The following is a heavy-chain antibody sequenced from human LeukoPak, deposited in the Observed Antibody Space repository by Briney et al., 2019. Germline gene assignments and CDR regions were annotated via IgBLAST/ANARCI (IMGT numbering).Heavy chain of an antibody. D-gene: IGHD3-10*01. CDR1: GFTFSSYA. V-gene: IGHV4-34*01. CDR2: INHSGST. Sequence: PGGSLRLSCAASGFTFSSYAMSWIRQPPGKGLEWIGEINHSGSTNYNPSLKSRVTISVDTSKNQFSLKLSSVTAADTAVYYCASYYGSGRLGTTGVYWGQGTLVTVSS. CDR3: ASYYGSGRLGTTGVY. J-gene: IGHJ4*02.